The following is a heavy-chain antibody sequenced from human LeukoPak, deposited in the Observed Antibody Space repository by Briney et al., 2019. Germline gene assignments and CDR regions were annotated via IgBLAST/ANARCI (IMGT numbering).Heavy chain of an antibody. CDR3: ARDPGHCSGGSCYYDY. J-gene: IGHJ4*02. Sequence: GGSLRLSCAASGFTVSSNYMSWVRQAPGKGLEWVSVIYSGGSTYYADSVKGRFTISRDNSKNTLYLQMNSLRAEDTAVYYCARDPGHCSGGSCYYDYWGQGTLVTVSS. D-gene: IGHD2-15*01. CDR2: IYSGGST. V-gene: IGHV3-53*01. CDR1: GFTVSSNY.